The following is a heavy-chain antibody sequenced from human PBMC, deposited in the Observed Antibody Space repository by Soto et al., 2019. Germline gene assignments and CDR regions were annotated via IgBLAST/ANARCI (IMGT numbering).Heavy chain of an antibody. D-gene: IGHD3-22*01. Sequence: GRQVPGKGLEWVAVICSDGSNKYYADSVKGRFTISRDNSKNTLYLQMNSLRAEDTAVYFCVRDRSDRGLFDFWGQRSLVTVSA. J-gene: IGHJ4*02. CDR2: ICSDGSNK. V-gene: IGHV3-33*01. CDR3: VRDRSDRGLFDF.